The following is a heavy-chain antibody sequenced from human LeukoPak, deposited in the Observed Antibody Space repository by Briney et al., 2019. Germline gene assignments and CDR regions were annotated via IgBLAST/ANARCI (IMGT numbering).Heavy chain of an antibody. J-gene: IGHJ5*02. V-gene: IGHV3-33*01. CDR2: IWYDGSNK. CDR3: ARDSPNLFCSGGSCYGNWSDP. Sequence: GGSLRLSCAASGFTFSSYGMHWVRQAPGKGLEWVAVIWYDGSNKYYADSVKGRFTISRDDSKNTLYLQMNSLRAEDTAVYYCARDSPNLFCSGGSCYGNWSDPWGQGTLVTVSS. CDR1: GFTFSSYG. D-gene: IGHD2-15*01.